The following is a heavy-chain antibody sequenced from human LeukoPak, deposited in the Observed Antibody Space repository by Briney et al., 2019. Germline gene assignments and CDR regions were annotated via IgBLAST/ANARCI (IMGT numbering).Heavy chain of an antibody. Sequence: ASVNVSCKASGYIFTGYYIHWVRQAPGQGLEWMGWINPKSGDTNYAQKFQGRITMTRDTPISAAYMELSSLTSDDTAVYYCARGYRSSAYISWGQGTLVTVSP. CDR1: GYIFTGYY. V-gene: IGHV1-2*02. CDR2: INPKSGDT. CDR3: ARGYRSSAYIS. J-gene: IGHJ5*02. D-gene: IGHD6-13*01.